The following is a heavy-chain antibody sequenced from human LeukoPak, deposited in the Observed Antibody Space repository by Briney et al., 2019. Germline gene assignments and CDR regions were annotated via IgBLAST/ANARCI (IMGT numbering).Heavy chain of an antibody. CDR3: ARDISGYSYGSCDY. V-gene: IGHV3-21*01. D-gene: IGHD5-18*01. J-gene: IGHJ4*02. CDR1: GFTFSSYS. Sequence: GGSLRLSCAASGFTFSSYSMNWVRQAPGKGLEWVSSISSSSSYIYYADSVKGRFTISRDNAKNSLYLQMSSLRAEDTAVYYCARDISGYSYGSCDYWGQGTLVTVSS. CDR2: ISSSSSYI.